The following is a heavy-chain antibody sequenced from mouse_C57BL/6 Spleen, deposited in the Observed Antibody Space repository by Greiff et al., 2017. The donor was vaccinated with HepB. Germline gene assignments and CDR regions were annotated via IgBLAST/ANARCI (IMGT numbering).Heavy chain of an antibody. V-gene: IGHV2-2*01. CDR2: IWSGGST. CDR3: ARMDYGSSSPFDY. CDR1: GFSLTSYG. J-gene: IGHJ2*01. Sequence: VKLMESGPGLVQPSQSLSITCTVSGFSLTSYGVHWVRQSPGKGLEWLGVIWSGGSTDYNAAFISRLSISKDNSKSQVFFKMNSLQADDTAIYYCARMDYGSSSPFDYWGQGTTLTVSS. D-gene: IGHD1-1*01.